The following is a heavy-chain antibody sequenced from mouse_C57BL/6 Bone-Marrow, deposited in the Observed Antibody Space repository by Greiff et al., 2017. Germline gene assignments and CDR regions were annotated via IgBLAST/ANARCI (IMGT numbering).Heavy chain of an antibody. J-gene: IGHJ1*03. CDR3: ARSVYYGSSYSYFDV. D-gene: IGHD1-1*01. V-gene: IGHV1-26*01. CDR2: INPNNGGT. CDR1: GYTFTDYY. Sequence: VQLQQSGPELVKPGASVKISCKASGYTFTDYYMNWVKQSHGKSLEWIGDINPNNGGTSYNQKFKGKATLTVDKSSSTAYMELRSLTSEDSAVYYCARSVYYGSSYSYFDVWGTGTTVTVSS.